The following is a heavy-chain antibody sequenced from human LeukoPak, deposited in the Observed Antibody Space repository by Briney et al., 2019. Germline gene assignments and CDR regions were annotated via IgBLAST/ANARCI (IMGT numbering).Heavy chain of an antibody. CDR2: IYYSGST. D-gene: IGHD2-2*01. Sequence: SETLSLTCTVSGGSISSYYWSWIRQPPGKGLEWIGYIYYSGSTNYNPSLKSRVTISVDTSKNQFSLKLSSVTAADTAVYYCARGSSPYYMDVWGKGTTVTVSS. CDR1: GGSISSYY. V-gene: IGHV4-59*01. CDR3: ARGSSPYYMDV. J-gene: IGHJ6*03.